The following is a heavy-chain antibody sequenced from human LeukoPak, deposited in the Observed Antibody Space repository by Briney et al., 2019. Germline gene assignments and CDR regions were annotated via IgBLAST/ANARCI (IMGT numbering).Heavy chain of an antibody. Sequence: GGSLRLSCAASGFTFSSYAMSWVRQAPGKGLEWVSAISGSGGSTYYADSVKGRFTISRDNSKNTLYLQMNSLRAEDTAVYYCAKGVHCSGTSCYTARGSDSWGQGTLVTVSS. CDR2: ISGSGGST. D-gene: IGHD2-2*02. J-gene: IGHJ4*02. CDR3: AKGVHCSGTSCYTARGSDS. V-gene: IGHV3-23*01. CDR1: GFTFSSYA.